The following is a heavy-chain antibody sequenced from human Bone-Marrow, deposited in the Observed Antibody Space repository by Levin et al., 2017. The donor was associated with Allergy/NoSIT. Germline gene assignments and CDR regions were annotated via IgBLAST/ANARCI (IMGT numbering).Heavy chain of an antibody. CDR3: ARDIGSYSGGWYRVWHIDL. CDR2: ISWNSDNI. CDR1: GFTFGDFA. Sequence: SLKISCAASGFTFGDFAMHWVRQVPGKGLEWVSGISWNSDNIAYADSVKGRFTVSRDNAKNSLYLQMNSLKLEDTAFYYCARDIGSYSGGWYRVWHIDLWGPGTLVTVSS. D-gene: IGHD1-26*01. J-gene: IGHJ2*01. V-gene: IGHV3-9*01.